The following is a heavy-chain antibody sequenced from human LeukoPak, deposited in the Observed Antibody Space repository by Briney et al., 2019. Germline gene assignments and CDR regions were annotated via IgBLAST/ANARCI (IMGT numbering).Heavy chain of an antibody. V-gene: IGHV1-2*06. CDR3: ARDKGYSSSWYAFDY. J-gene: IGHJ4*02. CDR2: INTNSGGT. Sequence: GASVKVSCKASGYTFTGYYMHWVRQAPGQGLEWMGRINTNSGGTNYAQKFQGRLTMTRDTSISTAYMELSRLRSDDTAVYYCARDKGYSSSWYAFDYWGQGTMVTVSS. D-gene: IGHD6-13*01. CDR1: GYTFTGYY.